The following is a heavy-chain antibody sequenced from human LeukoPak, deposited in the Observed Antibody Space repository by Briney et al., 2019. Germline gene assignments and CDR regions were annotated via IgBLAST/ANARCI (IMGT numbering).Heavy chain of an antibody. CDR3: ARDWESSGFDI. V-gene: IGHV4-39*02. CDR1: GGSISSGSYF. Sequence: NSSETLSLTCTVSGGSISSGSYFWGWIRQPPGKGLEWIGSIYHSGSTYYNPSLKSRVTMSVDTSKNHFSLKLSSVTAADTAVYHCARDWESSGFDIWGQGTMVTVSS. D-gene: IGHD1-26*01. CDR2: IYHSGST. J-gene: IGHJ3*02.